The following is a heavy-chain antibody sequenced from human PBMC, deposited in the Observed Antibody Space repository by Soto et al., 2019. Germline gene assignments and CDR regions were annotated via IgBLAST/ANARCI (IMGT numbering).Heavy chain of an antibody. D-gene: IGHD3-3*01. CDR1: GFTFSSYS. CDR2: ISSSSSTI. J-gene: IGHJ5*02. CDR3: ARDRPDYDFWSGYHQNWFDP. Sequence: GGSLRHSCASSGFTFSSYSMNWVRQAPGKGLEWVSYISSSSSTIYYADSVKGRFTISRDNAKNSLYLQMNSLRDEDTAVYYCARDRPDYDFWSGYHQNWFDPWGQGTLVTVSS. V-gene: IGHV3-48*02.